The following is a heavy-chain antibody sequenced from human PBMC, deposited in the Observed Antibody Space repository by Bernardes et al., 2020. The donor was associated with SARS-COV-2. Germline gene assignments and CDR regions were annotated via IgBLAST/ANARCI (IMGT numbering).Heavy chain of an antibody. CDR1: GYTLTELS. CDR2: FDPEDGET. J-gene: IGHJ6*02. V-gene: IGHV1-24*01. Sequence: ASVKVSCKVSGYTLTELSMHWVRQAPGKGPEWMGGFDPEDGETIYAQKFQGRVTMTEDTSTDTAYMELSSLRSEDTAVYYCATTIAAAGTPNYYYYYYGMDVWGQGTTVTVSS. CDR3: ATTIAAAGTPNYYYYYYGMDV. D-gene: IGHD6-13*01.